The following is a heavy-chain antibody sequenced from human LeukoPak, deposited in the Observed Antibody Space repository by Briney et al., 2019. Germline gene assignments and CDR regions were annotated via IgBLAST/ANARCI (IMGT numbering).Heavy chain of an antibody. V-gene: IGHV3-30*02. D-gene: IGHD1-26*01. CDR3: AKDRWDLPFDY. CDR2: IRYDGSIK. Sequence: GGSLRLSCAASGFTFSRNGMHWVRHAPGKGLVWVALIRYDGSIKYYEDSVKGRFTISRDNSQNTLYLQMNSLRAEDTAVYYCAKDRWDLPFDYWGQGTLVTVSS. CDR1: GFTFSRNG. J-gene: IGHJ4*02.